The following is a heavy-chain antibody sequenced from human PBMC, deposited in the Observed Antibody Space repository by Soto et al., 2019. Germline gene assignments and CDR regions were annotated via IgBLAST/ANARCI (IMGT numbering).Heavy chain of an antibody. CDR1: GLTFSAYS. D-gene: IGHD4-17*01. CDR3: VSDFGDYKFDS. V-gene: IGHV3-33*01. Sequence: QVQLVESGGGVVQPGGSLRLSCAASGLTFSAYSMHWVRQAPGKGREWVAVMWGDGSDQYYGDSVKGRFTISRDNSKNTLYLQMSSLRADDTAFYYCVSDFGDYKFDSWGQGTLVTVSS. CDR2: MWGDGSDQ. J-gene: IGHJ4*02.